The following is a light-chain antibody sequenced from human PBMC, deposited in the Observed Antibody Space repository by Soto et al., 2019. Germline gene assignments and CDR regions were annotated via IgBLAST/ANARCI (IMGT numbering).Light chain of an antibody. J-gene: IGKJ1*01. CDR2: AAS. CDR3: QQSHTWT. Sequence: DIQMTQSPSSLSASVGDRVTITCRASQTISSYLNWYQQKPGNAPKVLIYAASSLRSGVPSRFSGSGSWTDFTLTISSLQPEDFATYYCQQSHTWTFGQGTKVELK. CDR1: QTISSY. V-gene: IGKV1-39*01.